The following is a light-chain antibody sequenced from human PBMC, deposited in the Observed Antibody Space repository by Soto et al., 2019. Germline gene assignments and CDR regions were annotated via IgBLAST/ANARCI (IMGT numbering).Light chain of an antibody. V-gene: IGKV3D-15*01. CDR2: GAS. CDR3: QQYTNYPRTFT. Sequence: IVMTQSPATLSVSPGERATLSCRSSHSVSVNLAWYQQKPGQAPRLIIYGASTKATDIPARFSGSASGTEFTLTIGSLQSEDLEMYDYQQYTNYPRTFTVGQATKMDFK. J-gene: IGKJ2*01. CDR1: HSVSVN.